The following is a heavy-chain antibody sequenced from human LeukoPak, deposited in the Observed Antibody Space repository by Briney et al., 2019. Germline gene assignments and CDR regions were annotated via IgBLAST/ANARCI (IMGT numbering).Heavy chain of an antibody. CDR2: INPNSGGT. J-gene: IGHJ4*02. Sequence: ASVKVSCKASGYTFTGYYMHWVRQAPGRGLEWMGWINPNSGGTNYAQKFQGWVTMTRDTSISTAYMELSRLRSDDTAVYYCARPYYYDSSGYYYLGYWGQGTLVTVSS. CDR1: GYTFTGYY. CDR3: ARPYYYDSSGYYYLGY. V-gene: IGHV1-2*04. D-gene: IGHD3-22*01.